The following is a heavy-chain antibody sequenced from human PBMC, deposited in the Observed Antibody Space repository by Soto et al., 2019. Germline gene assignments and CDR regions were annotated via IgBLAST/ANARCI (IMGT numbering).Heavy chain of an antibody. CDR2: IIPISDTT. CDR1: GGTFSSYA. Sequence: QVQLVQSGAEVKKPGSSVKVSCKASGGTFSSYAISWVRQAPGQGLEWMGGIIPISDTTNYAQKFQGRVTIAADESTSTAYMELSSLRSADTAVYYCARSQGSSTSLEIFYYYYYGMNVWCQGTTVTVSS. V-gene: IGHV1-69*01. CDR3: ARSQGSSTSLEIFYYYYYGMNV. D-gene: IGHD2-2*01. J-gene: IGHJ6*02.